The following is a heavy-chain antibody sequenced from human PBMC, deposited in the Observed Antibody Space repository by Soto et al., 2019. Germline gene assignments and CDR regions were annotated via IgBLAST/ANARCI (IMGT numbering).Heavy chain of an antibody. Sequence: QLQLQESGPGLVKPSETLSLTCAVSGGSISGSSYYWGWIRQTPGEGLEWIGSIYYSGNTYYNPSLKSRISMSVDTSQERFSRKLSSVTAADAGVYYCARHFSTTSAFDSWGQGTLVNVSS. J-gene: IGHJ4*02. CDR3: ARHFSTTSAFDS. V-gene: IGHV4-39*01. CDR2: IYYSGNT. CDR1: GGSISGSSYY. D-gene: IGHD6-13*01.